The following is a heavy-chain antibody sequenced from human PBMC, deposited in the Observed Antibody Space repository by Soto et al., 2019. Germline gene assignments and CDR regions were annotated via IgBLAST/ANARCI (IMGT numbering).Heavy chain of an antibody. J-gene: IGHJ2*01. CDR2: ISWNSGSI. V-gene: IGHV3-9*01. D-gene: IGHD5-12*01. Sequence: EVQLVESGGGLVQPGRSLRLSCAASGFTFDDYAMHWVRQAPGKGLEWVSGISWNSGSIGYADSVKGRFTISRDNAKNSLYLQMNSLRAEDTALYYCVKGDSGYDSWYFDLWGRGTLVTVSS. CDR1: GFTFDDYA. CDR3: VKGDSGYDSWYFDL.